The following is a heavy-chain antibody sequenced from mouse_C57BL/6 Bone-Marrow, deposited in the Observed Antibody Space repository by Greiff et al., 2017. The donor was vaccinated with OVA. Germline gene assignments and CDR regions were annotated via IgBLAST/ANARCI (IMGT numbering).Heavy chain of an antibody. V-gene: IGHV7-3*01. CDR1: GFTFTDYY. CDR2: IRNKANGYTT. Sequence: EVQLVESGGGLVQPGGSLSLSCAASGFTFTDYYMSWVRQPPGKALEWLGFIRNKANGYTTEYSASVKGRFTISRDNSQSILYLQMNALRAEDSATYYGARYGDDYDLYYFDYWGQGTTLTVSS. D-gene: IGHD2-4*01. CDR3: ARYGDDYDLYYFDY. J-gene: IGHJ2*01.